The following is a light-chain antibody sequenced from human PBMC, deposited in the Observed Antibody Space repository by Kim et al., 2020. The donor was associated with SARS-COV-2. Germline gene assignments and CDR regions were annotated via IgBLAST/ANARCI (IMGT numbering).Light chain of an antibody. V-gene: IGLV3-21*01. Sequence: YELSQPPSVSVAPGKTAKITCGGNNIGSKSVHWYQQEPGQAPVMVIYYDSDRPSGIPERFSGSNSGSTATLTISRVEAGDEADYYCQVWDSASDHPVFGGGTQLTVL. J-gene: IGLJ2*01. CDR2: YDS. CDR3: QVWDSASDHPV. CDR1: NIGSKS.